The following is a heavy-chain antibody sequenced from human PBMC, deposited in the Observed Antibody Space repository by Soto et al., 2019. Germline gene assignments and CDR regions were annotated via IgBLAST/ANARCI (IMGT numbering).Heavy chain of an antibody. V-gene: IGHV1-18*01. J-gene: IGHJ5*02. CDR3: ATSYDTGFDP. Sequence: QLQLTQSGGEARKPGASVRVSCAASGYKFSTYAISWLRQAHGQGLEWMGLITPNSGYTNYAQKFQGRLILTTDIRRITAYMELTSLRYDDTAIYYCATSYDTGFDPWGQGTLGSVS. D-gene: IGHD3-9*01. CDR1: GYKFSTYA. CDR2: ITPNSGYT.